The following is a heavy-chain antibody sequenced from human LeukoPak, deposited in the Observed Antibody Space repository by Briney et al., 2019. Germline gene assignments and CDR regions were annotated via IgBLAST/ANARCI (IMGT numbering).Heavy chain of an antibody. CDR1: GFTFSDYY. V-gene: IGHV3-11*01. D-gene: IGHD1-26*01. CDR3: ARDIRAVGVTLYFDY. CDR2: VSSSGGDV. J-gene: IGHJ4*02. Sequence: PGGSLRLSCAASGFTFSDYYMSWIRQAPGEGLEWLSYVSSSGGDVHYADSVKGRFTISRDNAKNSLYLQMNSLRAEDTAMYYCARDIRAVGVTLYFDYWGQGILVTVSS.